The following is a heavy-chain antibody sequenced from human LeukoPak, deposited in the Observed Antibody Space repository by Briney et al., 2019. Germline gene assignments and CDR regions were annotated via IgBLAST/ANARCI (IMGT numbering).Heavy chain of an antibody. CDR2: IKQDGSEK. D-gene: IGHD3-3*01. J-gene: IGHJ4*02. CDR3: ARIERTSYYDFWSGYYTCFYFDY. CDR1: GFTFSSYW. Sequence: PGGSLRLSXAASGFTFSSYWMSWVRQAPGKGLEWVANIKQDGSEKYYVDSVKGRFTISRDNAKNSLYLQMNSLRAEDTAVYYCARIERTSYYDFWSGYYTCFYFDYWGPGTLVTVSS. V-gene: IGHV3-7*01.